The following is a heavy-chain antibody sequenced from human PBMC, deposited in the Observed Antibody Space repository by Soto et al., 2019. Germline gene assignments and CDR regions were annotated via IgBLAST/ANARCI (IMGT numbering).Heavy chain of an antibody. D-gene: IGHD3-10*01. CDR1: GFTFSIYA. Sequence: GGSLRLSCAASGFTFSIYAMSWVRQAPGKGLEWVSAISGSGGSTYYADSVKGRFTISRDNSKNTLYLQMNSLRAEDTAVYYCAKDRDIILWFGTDDAFDIWGQGTMVTVSS. J-gene: IGHJ3*02. CDR2: ISGSGGST. V-gene: IGHV3-23*01. CDR3: AKDRDIILWFGTDDAFDI.